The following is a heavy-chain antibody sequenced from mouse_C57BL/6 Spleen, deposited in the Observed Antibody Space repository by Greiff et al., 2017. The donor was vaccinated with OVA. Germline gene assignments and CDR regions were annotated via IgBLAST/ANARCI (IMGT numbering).Heavy chain of an antibody. CDR3: ARHERNYDDAMDY. V-gene: IGHV5-12*01. CDR2: ISNGGGST. D-gene: IGHD2-4*01. Sequence: EVKVVESGGGLVQPGGSLKLSCAASGFTFSDYYMYWVRQTPEKRLEWVAYISNGGGSTYYPDTVKGRFTISRDNAKNTLYLQMSRLKSEDTAMYYCARHERNYDDAMDYWGQGTSVTVSS. CDR1: GFTFSDYY. J-gene: IGHJ4*01.